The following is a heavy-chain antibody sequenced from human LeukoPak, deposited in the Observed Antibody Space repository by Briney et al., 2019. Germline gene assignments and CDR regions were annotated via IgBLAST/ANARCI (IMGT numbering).Heavy chain of an antibody. D-gene: IGHD1-26*01. Sequence: SETLSLTCTVSGGSINSYYWSWIRQPPGKGLEWVGYIYYSGSTTYNPSLKSRVTISVDTSKNQFSLKLSSVTAADTAVYYCARHGTSSYYYYAMDVWGQGTTVTVSS. CDR3: ARHGTSSYYYYAMDV. CDR2: IYYSGST. V-gene: IGHV4-59*08. CDR1: GGSINSYY. J-gene: IGHJ6*02.